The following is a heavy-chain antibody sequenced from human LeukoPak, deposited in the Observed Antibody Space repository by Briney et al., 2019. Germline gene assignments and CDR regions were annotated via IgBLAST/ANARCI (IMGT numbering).Heavy chain of an antibody. J-gene: IGHJ3*02. CDR2: IYYSGST. Sequence: SETLSLTCTVSGGSISSSSYYWGWIRQPPGKGLEWIGSIYYSGSTYYNPSLKSRVTISVDTSKNQFSLKLSSVTAADTAVYYCASWSVDNWNDVGAFDIWGQGTMVTVSS. V-gene: IGHV4-39*07. CDR1: GGSISSSSYY. CDR3: ASWSVDNWNDVGAFDI. D-gene: IGHD1-20*01.